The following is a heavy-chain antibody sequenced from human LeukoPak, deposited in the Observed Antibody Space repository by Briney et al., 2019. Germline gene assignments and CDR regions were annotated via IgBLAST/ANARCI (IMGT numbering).Heavy chain of an antibody. J-gene: IGHJ4*02. CDR2: LRYDGTNK. Sequence: PGGSLRLSCAASGFTFSSYEMNWVRQAPGKGLEWVAFLRYDGTNKYYGDSVKGRSTISRDNSKNTLYLQMNSLRPEDTAVYYCAKDLIPFMITFGGVKDSWGQGTLVTVSS. V-gene: IGHV3-30*02. CDR1: GFTFSSYE. CDR3: AKDLIPFMITFGGVKDS. D-gene: IGHD3-16*01.